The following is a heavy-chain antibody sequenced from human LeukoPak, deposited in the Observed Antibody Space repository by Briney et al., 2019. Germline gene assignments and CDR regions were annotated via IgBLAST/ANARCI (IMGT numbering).Heavy chain of an antibody. D-gene: IGHD2-2*01. CDR1: GFTFSSYS. Sequence: GGSLRLSCAASGFTFSSYSMNWVRQAPGKGLEWVSSISSSSSYIYYADSVKGRFTTSRDNAKNSLYLQMNSLRAEDTAVYYCARDQLYCSSTSCLHYYYYYMDVWGKGTTVTVSS. CDR2: ISSSSSYI. CDR3: ARDQLYCSSTSCLHYYYYYMDV. J-gene: IGHJ6*03. V-gene: IGHV3-21*01.